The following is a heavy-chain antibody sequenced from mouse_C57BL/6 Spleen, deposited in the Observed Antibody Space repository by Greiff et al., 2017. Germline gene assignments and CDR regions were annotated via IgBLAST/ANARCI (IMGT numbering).Heavy chain of an antibody. V-gene: IGHV1-15*01. D-gene: IGHD4-1*01. CDR3: TRRLEDLDY. CDR2: IDPETGGT. Sequence: VQLQQSGAELVRPGASVTLSCKASGYTFTDYEMHWVKQTPVHGLEWIGAIDPETGGTAYNQKFKGKAILTADKSSSTAYMELRSLTSEDSAVYYCTRRLEDLDYWGQGTTLTVSS. J-gene: IGHJ2*01. CDR1: GYTFTDYE.